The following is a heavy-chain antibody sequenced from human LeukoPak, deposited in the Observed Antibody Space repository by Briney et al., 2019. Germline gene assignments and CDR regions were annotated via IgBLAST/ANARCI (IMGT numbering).Heavy chain of an antibody. Sequence: SQTLSVTCVISGDSVSSKSAAWNWIRQSPSRGLEWLGRTCYRSKWFNDYAVSVKGRITTNPDTSKNQFSLQLNSVTPEDTAVYFCARTSGYFDYWGQGTLVTVSS. J-gene: IGHJ4*02. V-gene: IGHV6-1*01. CDR3: ARTSGYFDY. CDR1: GDSVSSKSAA. D-gene: IGHD6-19*01. CDR2: TCYRSKWFN.